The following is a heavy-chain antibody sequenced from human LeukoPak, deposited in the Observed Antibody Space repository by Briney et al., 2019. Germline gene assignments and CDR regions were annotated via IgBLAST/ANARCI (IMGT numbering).Heavy chain of an antibody. V-gene: IGHV4-39*01. CDR1: GGSISSSSYY. D-gene: IGHD3-22*01. Sequence: SETLSLTCTVSGGSISSSSYYWGWIRQPPGKGLEWIGSIYYSGSTYYNPSLKSRVTISVDTSKNQFSLKLSSVTAADTAVYYCARGYYDSSGYYYQDAFDIWGQGTMVTVSS. CDR2: IYYSGST. CDR3: ARGYYDSSGYYYQDAFDI. J-gene: IGHJ3*02.